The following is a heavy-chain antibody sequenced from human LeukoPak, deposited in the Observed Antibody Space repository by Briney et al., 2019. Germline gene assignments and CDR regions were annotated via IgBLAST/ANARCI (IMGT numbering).Heavy chain of an antibody. V-gene: IGHV4-39*02. CDR1: GGSISSSSYY. CDR2: IYYSGST. Sequence: SETLSLTCTVSGGSISSSSYYWGWIRQPPGKGLEWIGSIYYSGSTYYNPSLKSRVTISVDTSKNQFSLKLSSVTAADTAVYYCARDRVSHWFDPWGQGTLVTVSS. CDR3: ARDRVSHWFDP. J-gene: IGHJ5*02.